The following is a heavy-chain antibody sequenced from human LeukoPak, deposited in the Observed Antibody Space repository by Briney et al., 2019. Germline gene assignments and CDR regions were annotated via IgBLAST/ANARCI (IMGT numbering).Heavy chain of an antibody. Sequence: GGSLRLSCAASGFTFSTSWMHWVRLGPGKGLVWVSRIYSDGSFTSYADSVKGRFTISRDNAKNTVYLQMNSLRAEDTAVYYCARGQPGHAFDIWGQGTMVTVSS. D-gene: IGHD2-2*01. CDR2: IYSDGSFT. CDR1: GFTFSTSW. V-gene: IGHV3-74*01. CDR3: ARGQPGHAFDI. J-gene: IGHJ3*02.